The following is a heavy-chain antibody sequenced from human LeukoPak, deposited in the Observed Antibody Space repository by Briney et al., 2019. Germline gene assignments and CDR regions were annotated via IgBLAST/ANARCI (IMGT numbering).Heavy chain of an antibody. CDR1: GFTFSSYG. CDR3: AKSSSRLDTSSFEY. V-gene: IGHV3-30*02. Sequence: GGSLRLSCAASGFTFSSYGIHWVRQAPGKGLEWVTFIQYDGSNKYAESGKGRFTISRDNSKNVLYLQLNSLRAEDTALYYCAKSSSRLDTSSFEYWGQGTLVTVSS. J-gene: IGHJ4*02. D-gene: IGHD5-18*01. CDR2: IQYDGSNK.